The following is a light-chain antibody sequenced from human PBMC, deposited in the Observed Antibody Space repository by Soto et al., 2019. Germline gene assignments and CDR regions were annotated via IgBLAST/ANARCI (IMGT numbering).Light chain of an antibody. CDR3: HQYAYSHQT. CDR2: NPS. CDR1: QSVGNNF. J-gene: IGKJ5*01. V-gene: IGKV3-20*01. Sequence: EIVLTQSPGTLSLSPGERATLSCRASQSVGNNFLAWYQQKPGQAPRLLVYNPSSRATGIPDRLSGSGSGTDFTLTISRLEPEDFAVYYCHQYAYSHQTFGKGTRLEIK.